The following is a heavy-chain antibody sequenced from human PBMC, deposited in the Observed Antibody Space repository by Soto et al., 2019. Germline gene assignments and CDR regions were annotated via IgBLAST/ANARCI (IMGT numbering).Heavy chain of an antibody. V-gene: IGHV1-69*01. CDR1: GGTFSSYA. CDR3: ARNLVRGGSSSIGLNYFDY. CDR2: IIPIFGTA. Sequence: QVQLVQSGAEVKKPGSSVKVSCKASGGTFSSYAISWVRQAPGQGLEWMGGIIPIFGTANYAQKFQGRVTITADESTSTAYMELSSLRSEDTAVYYCARNLVRGGSSSIGLNYFDYWGQGTLVTVSS. J-gene: IGHJ4*02. D-gene: IGHD1-26*01.